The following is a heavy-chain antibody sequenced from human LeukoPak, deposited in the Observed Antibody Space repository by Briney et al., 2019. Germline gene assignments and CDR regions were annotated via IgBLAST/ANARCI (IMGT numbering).Heavy chain of an antibody. J-gene: IGHJ6*03. CDR3: ASTYGGGYYYYYLDV. V-gene: IGHV1-69*05. D-gene: IGHD2/OR15-2a*01. Sequence: GASVKVSCKASGGTFSSYAISWLRQAPGQGLEWMGRIIPIFGTANYAQKFQGRVTITTDESTSTAYMELSSLRSEDTAVYYCASTYGGGYYYYYLDVLGKGNTVTVSS. CDR1: GGTFSSYA. CDR2: IIPIFGTA.